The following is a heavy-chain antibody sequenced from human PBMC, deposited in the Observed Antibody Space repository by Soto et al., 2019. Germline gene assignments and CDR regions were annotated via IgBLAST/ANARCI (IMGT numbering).Heavy chain of an antibody. Sequence: PGGSLRLSCAASGFTVSSNYMSWVRQAPGKGLEWVSVIYSGGSTYYADSVKGRFTISRDNSKNTLYLQMNSLRAEDTAVYYCARAYDFWSGYFDYWGQGTLLTVSS. D-gene: IGHD3-3*01. CDR2: IYSGGST. J-gene: IGHJ4*02. CDR1: GFTVSSNY. V-gene: IGHV3-53*01. CDR3: ARAYDFWSGYFDY.